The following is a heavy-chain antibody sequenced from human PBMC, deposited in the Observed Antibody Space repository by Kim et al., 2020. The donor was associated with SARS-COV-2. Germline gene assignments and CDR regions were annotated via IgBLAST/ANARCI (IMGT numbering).Heavy chain of an antibody. V-gene: IGHV1-3*01. Sequence: ASVKVSCKASGYTFTSYAMHWVRQAPGQRLEWRGWINAGNGNTKYSQKFQGRVTITRDTSASTAYMELSSLRSEDTAVYYCARDLELLPYYYYYYGMDVWGQGTTVTVSS. CDR1: GYTFTSYA. D-gene: IGHD1-26*01. CDR3: ARDLELLPYYYYYYGMDV. J-gene: IGHJ6*02. CDR2: INAGNGNT.